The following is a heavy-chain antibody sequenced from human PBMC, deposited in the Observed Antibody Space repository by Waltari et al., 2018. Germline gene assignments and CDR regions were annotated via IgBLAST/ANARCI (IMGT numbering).Heavy chain of an antibody. J-gene: IGHJ3*02. D-gene: IGHD5-12*01. V-gene: IGHV4-39*07. CDR1: GGSISSSSYY. CDR2: IYYSGST. Sequence: QLQLQESGPGLVKPSETLSLTCTVSGGSISSSSYYWGWIRQPPGKGLEWIGSIYYSGSTYYNPSLKSRVTISVDTSKNQFSLKLSSVTAADTAVYYCASLYSGYDVGNAFDIWGQGTMVTVSS. CDR3: ASLYSGYDVGNAFDI.